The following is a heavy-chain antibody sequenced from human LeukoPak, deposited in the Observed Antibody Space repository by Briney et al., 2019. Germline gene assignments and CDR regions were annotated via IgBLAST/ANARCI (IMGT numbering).Heavy chain of an antibody. V-gene: IGHV3-23*01. CDR2: ISVSSTT. CDR3: ARLDSSGF. D-gene: IGHD6-19*01. CDR1: GFAFGRNA. Sequence: GGSLRLSCAAAGFAFGRNALGWVRQAPGEGLDWVTSISVSSTTYYLASIEGRFTISRDNSNNALFLQMNSLRAEDTAVYYCARLDSSGFWGQGTLVTVSS. J-gene: IGHJ4*02.